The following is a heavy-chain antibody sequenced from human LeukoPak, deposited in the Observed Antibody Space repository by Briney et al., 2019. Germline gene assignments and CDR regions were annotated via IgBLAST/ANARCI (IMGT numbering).Heavy chain of an antibody. Sequence: GASVKVSCKASGGTFSTYAISWVRQAPGQGLEWMGRITPIFGVAKYAQKFQGRVTITADKSTSTAYMELSSLTSEDTAVYYCAREGTSVAGTWWFDPWGPGTLVTVSS. CDR1: GGTFSTYA. J-gene: IGHJ5*02. V-gene: IGHV1-69*04. CDR3: AREGTSVAGTWWFDP. D-gene: IGHD6-19*01. CDR2: ITPIFGVA.